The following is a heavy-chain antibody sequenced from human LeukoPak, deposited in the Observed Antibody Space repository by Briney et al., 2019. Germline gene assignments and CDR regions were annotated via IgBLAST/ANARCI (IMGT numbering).Heavy chain of an antibody. V-gene: IGHV3-7*01. J-gene: IGHJ4*02. CDR1: GFTFSDSW. CDR2: INQDGNTK. CDR3: ARDPAYGALDY. D-gene: IGHD4-17*01. Sequence: GGSLRLSCAASGFTFSDSWMTWVRQAPGRGLEWVADINQDGNTKSYMDSVEGRFTISRDNARNSMYLQMSSLRAEDTAVYYCARDPAYGALDYWGKGTLVTVSS.